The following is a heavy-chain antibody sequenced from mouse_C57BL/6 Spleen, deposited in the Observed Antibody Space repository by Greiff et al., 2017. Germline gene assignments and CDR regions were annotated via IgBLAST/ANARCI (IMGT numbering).Heavy chain of an antibody. CDR2: IYPGSGST. V-gene: IGHV1-55*01. Sequence: VQLQQPGAELVKPGASVKMSCKASGYTFTSYWITWVKQRPGQGLEWIGDIYPGSGSTNYNEKFKSKATLTVDTSSSTAYMQLSSLTSEDSAVYYCARSGTITTVGGDDWGQGTTLTVSS. J-gene: IGHJ2*01. D-gene: IGHD1-1*01. CDR3: ARSGTITTVGGDD. CDR1: GYTFTSYW.